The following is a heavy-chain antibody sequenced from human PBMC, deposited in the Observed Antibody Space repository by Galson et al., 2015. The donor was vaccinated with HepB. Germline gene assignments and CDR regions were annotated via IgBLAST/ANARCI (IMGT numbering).Heavy chain of an antibody. CDR3: ARLPGDGRPCWCDP. CDR1: GGSISSTTW. J-gene: IGHJ5*02. V-gene: IGHV4-4*02. Sequence: LSLTCSVSGGSISSTTWWSWVRQSPGKGLEWIGEIYLTGSTNYNPSLKSRVTISVDKSTNQFSLKLSSVTAADTAVYYCARLPGDGRPCWCDPWGQGTLVTVAS. CDR2: IYLTGST.